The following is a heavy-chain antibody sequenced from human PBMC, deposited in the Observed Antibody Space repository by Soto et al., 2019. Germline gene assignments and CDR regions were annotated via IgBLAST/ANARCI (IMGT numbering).Heavy chain of an antibody. CDR1: GFTFSSYW. CDR3: ARAREYQLFFFDY. V-gene: IGHV3-74*01. J-gene: IGHJ4*02. CDR2: IKTDGSIT. Sequence: GGSLRLSCAASGFTFSSYWMHWVRQAPGKGLVWVSRIKTDGSITSYADSVQGRFTISRDNAKNTLYLQMNSLRAEDTAVYYCARAREYQLFFFDYWGQGTLVTVSS. D-gene: IGHD2-2*01.